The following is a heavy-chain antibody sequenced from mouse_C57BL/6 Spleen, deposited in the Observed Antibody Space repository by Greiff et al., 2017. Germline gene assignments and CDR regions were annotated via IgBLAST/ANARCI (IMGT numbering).Heavy chain of an antibody. CDR1: GYTFTNYW. D-gene: IGHD2-4*01. J-gene: IGHJ3*01. CDR2: IYPGGGYT. CDR3: AIYYDYDRWFAY. Sequence: VKLMESGAELVRPGTSVKMSCKASGYTFTNYWIGWAKQRPGHGLEWIGDIYPGGGYTNYNEKFKGKATLTADKSSSTAYMQFSSLTSEDSAIYYCAIYYDYDRWFAYWGQGTLVTVSA. V-gene: IGHV1-63*01.